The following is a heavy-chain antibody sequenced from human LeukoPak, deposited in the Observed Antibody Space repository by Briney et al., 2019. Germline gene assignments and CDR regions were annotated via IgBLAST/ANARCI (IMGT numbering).Heavy chain of an antibody. CDR1: GGTFSSYA. J-gene: IGHJ4*02. CDR2: IIPIFGTA. V-gene: IGHV1-69*13. D-gene: IGHD2/OR15-2a*01. CDR3: ARGGSMSLGYFDY. Sequence: SVKVSYKASGGTFSSYAISWARQATGQGLEWMGGIIPIFGTANYAQKFQGRVTITADESTSTAYMELSSLRSEDTAVYYCARGGSMSLGYFDYWGQGTLVTVSS.